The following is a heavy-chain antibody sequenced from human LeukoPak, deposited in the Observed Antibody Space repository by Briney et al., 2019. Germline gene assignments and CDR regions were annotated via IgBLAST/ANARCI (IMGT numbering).Heavy chain of an antibody. J-gene: IGHJ4*02. CDR3: ARRAGALYYYDTSGPFDH. V-gene: IGHV3-15*01. CDR1: GFTFSNAW. Sequence: PGGSLRLSCAASGFTFSNAWMSWVRQAPGKGLEWVGRVKSKTDGGTTDYAAPVKGRFTISRDDSENTLYLQMNSLRADDTAVYFCARRAGALYYYDTSGPFDHWGRGTLVAVSS. D-gene: IGHD3-22*01. CDR2: VKSKTDGGTT.